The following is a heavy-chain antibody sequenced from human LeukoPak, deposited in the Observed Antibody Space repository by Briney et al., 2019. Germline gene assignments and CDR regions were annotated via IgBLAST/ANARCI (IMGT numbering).Heavy chain of an antibody. CDR1: GGTFSSYA. CDR3: ARDGGSYTIFGVVIPYFDY. V-gene: IGHV1-69*05. D-gene: IGHD3-3*01. CDR2: IILIFSTA. Sequence: SVKVSCKXSGGTFSSYAISWVRQSPGQGLEWMGGIILIFSTANYAQKFQGRVTITTDESTSTAYMELSSLRSEDTAVYYCARDGGSYTIFGVVIPYFDYWGQGTLVTVSS. J-gene: IGHJ4*02.